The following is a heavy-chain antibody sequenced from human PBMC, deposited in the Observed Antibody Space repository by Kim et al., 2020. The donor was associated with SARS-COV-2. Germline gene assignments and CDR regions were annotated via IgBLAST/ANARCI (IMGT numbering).Heavy chain of an antibody. J-gene: IGHJ6*02. Sequence: KPNSGGTTYEQKFQGRVTMTRETSNSTAYMELSSLRSDATAVYYCARSWDVWGQGTTVTVSS. V-gene: IGHV1-2*02. CDR3: ARSWDV. CDR2: KPNSGGT.